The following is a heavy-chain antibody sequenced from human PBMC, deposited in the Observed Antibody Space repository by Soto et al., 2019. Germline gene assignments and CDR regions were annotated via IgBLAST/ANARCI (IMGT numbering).Heavy chain of an antibody. V-gene: IGHV4-39*02. CDR3: ARGLGSYVN. J-gene: IGHJ4*02. CDR1: GDSFSSGSSY. Sequence: PSETLSLTCTVSGDSFSSGSSYWGWVRQPPGKGLEWIGSWYYSGDTHYNPSLKSRVIISVDTSRNHLSLKLSSVTAADTAVYYCARGLGSYVNWGQGTLVT. CDR2: WYYSGDT. D-gene: IGHD1-26*01.